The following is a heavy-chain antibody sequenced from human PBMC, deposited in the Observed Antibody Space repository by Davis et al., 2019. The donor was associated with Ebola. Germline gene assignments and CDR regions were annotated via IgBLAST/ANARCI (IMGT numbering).Heavy chain of an antibody. CDR1: GFTFSSYS. CDR3: ARDEYSGYPFDY. D-gene: IGHD5-12*01. CDR2: ISSSSSYI. J-gene: IGHJ4*02. V-gene: IGHV3-21*04. Sequence: GESLKISCAASGFTFSSYSMNWVRQAPGKGLEWVSSISSSSSYIYYADSVKGRFTISRDNAKNSLYLQMNSLRAEDTAVYYCARDEYSGYPFDYWGQGTLVTVSP.